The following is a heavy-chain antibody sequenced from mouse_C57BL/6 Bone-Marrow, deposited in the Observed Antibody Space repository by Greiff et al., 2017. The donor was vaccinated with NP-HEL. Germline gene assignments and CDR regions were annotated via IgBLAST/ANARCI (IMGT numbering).Heavy chain of an antibody. CDR3: AHYSNYEDY. CDR1: GYTFTDYN. D-gene: IGHD2-5*01. Sequence: EVQLHQSGPELVKPGASVKMSCKASGYTFTDYNMHWVKQSHGKSLEWIGYINPNNGGTSYNQKFKGKATLTVNKSSSTAYMELRSLTSEDSAVYYCAHYSNYEDYWGQGTTLTVSS. V-gene: IGHV1-22*01. J-gene: IGHJ2*01. CDR2: INPNNGGT.